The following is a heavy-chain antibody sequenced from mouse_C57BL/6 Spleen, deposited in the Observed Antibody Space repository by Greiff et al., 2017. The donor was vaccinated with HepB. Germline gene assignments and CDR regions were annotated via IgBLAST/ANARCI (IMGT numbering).Heavy chain of an antibody. CDR2: IYPGDGDT. Sequence: VQLQQSGPELVKPGASVKISCKASGYAFSSSWMNWVKQRPGKGLEWIGRIYPGDGDTNYNGKFKGKATLTADKSSSTAYMQLSSLTSEDSAVYFSASWDQEAMDYWGQGTSVTVSS. J-gene: IGHJ4*01. CDR1: GYAFSSSW. V-gene: IGHV1-82*01. D-gene: IGHD4-1*01. CDR3: ASWDQEAMDY.